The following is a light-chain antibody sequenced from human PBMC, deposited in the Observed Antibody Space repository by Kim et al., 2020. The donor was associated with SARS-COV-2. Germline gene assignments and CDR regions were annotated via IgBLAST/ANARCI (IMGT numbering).Light chain of an antibody. CDR2: DNN. Sequence: GQNVTISCSRSSSNIGNNYLSGYQQLPGTAPKLLIYDNNKRPSGIPDRFSGSKSGTSATLGITGLQTGDEADYYCGTWDSSLSARVFGGGTQLTVL. V-gene: IGLV1-51*01. CDR3: GTWDSSLSARV. CDR1: SSNIGNNY. J-gene: IGLJ3*02.